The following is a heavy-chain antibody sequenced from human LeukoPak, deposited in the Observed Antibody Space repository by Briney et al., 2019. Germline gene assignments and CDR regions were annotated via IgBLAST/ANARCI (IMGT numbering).Heavy chain of an antibody. J-gene: IGHJ6*02. V-gene: IGHV1-2*04. CDR1: GYTFTGYY. D-gene: IGHD4-17*01. CDR3: ARGDYGDYVDYYYGMDV. Sequence: ASVKVSCKASGYTFTGYYMHWVRQAPGQGLEWMGWINPNSGGTNYAQKFRGWVTMTRDTSISTAYMELSRLRSDDTAVYYCARGDYGDYVDYYYGMDVWGQGTTVTVSS. CDR2: INPNSGGT.